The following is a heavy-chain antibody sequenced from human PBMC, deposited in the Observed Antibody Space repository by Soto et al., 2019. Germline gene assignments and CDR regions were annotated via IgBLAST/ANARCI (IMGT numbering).Heavy chain of an antibody. CDR3: ARGRGYCSSTSCWKDV. CDR1: GGSFSGYY. Sequence: ETLSLTCAVYGGSFSGYYWSWIRQPPGKGLEWIGEINHSGSTNYNPSLKSRVTISVDTSKNQFSLKLSSVTAADTAVYYCARGRGYCSSTSCWKDVWGQGTTVTVSS. D-gene: IGHD2-2*01. CDR2: INHSGST. V-gene: IGHV4-34*01. J-gene: IGHJ6*02.